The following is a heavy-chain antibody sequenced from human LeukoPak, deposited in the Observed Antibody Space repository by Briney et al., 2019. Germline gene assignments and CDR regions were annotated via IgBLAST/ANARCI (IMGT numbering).Heavy chain of an antibody. D-gene: IGHD6-13*01. CDR2: IYYSGST. Sequence: PSETLSLTCAVSGGSISSYYWSWIRQPPGKGLEWIGYIYYSGSTKYNPSLKSRVTISVDTSKNQFSLKLLSVTAADTAVYYCARGMQQLYHFDSWGRGTLVTVSS. J-gene: IGHJ4*02. CDR3: ARGMQQLYHFDS. V-gene: IGHV4-59*01. CDR1: GGSISSYY.